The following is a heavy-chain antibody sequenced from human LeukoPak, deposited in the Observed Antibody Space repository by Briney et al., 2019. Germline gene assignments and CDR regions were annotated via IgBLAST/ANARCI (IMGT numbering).Heavy chain of an antibody. J-gene: IGHJ6*02. CDR2: INQDGHEK. CDR3: VRDMDV. V-gene: IGHV3-7*05. CDR1: GFTFSSYW. Sequence: GSLRLSCVTSGFTFSSYWMTWVRQAPGKGLEWVANINQDGHEKNYVDSVKGRFTMSRDNPKNSVYLQMNSLRAEDTAVYFCVRDMDVWAQGTTVTVSS.